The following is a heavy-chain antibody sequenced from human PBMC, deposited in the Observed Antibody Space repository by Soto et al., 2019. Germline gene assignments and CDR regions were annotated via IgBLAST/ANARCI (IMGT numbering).Heavy chain of an antibody. Sequence: QGQLVQSGAEVKKPGASVKVSCKASGYTFTSYGISWVRQAPGQGLEWMGWISAYNGNTNYAQKPQGRVNMTTDTSTSTAYMELRSLRSDDTAVYYCARSDCSGGSCYSYYFDYWGQGTLVPVSS. CDR3: ARSDCSGGSCYSYYFDY. CDR2: ISAYNGNT. V-gene: IGHV1-18*01. J-gene: IGHJ4*02. D-gene: IGHD2-15*01. CDR1: GYTFTSYG.